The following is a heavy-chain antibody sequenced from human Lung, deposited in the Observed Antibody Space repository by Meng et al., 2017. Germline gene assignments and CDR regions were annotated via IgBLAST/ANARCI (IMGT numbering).Heavy chain of an antibody. CDR1: GGSISSSNW. Sequence: QRQLQGSGPGLVKPSGTLSLPCAVSGGSISSSNWWSWVRQPPGKGLEWIGEIYHSGSTNYNPSLKSRVTISVDKSKNQFSLKLSSVTAADTAVYYCARGSITMVRGVSVFDPWGQGTLVTVSS. V-gene: IGHV4-4*02. D-gene: IGHD3-10*01. J-gene: IGHJ5*02. CDR2: IYHSGST. CDR3: ARGSITMVRGVSVFDP.